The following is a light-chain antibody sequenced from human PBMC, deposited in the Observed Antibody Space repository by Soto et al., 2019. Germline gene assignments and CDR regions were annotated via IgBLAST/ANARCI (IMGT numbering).Light chain of an antibody. Sequence: IQLTQSPSSLSASVGDRVTITCRASPAIASFLAWYQQKPGTAPKLLIYGASTLQSGVPSRFSGSRSGTDYTLTIASLQPEDCATDYCQQLNGSPWTFGQGTKVEIK. CDR2: GAS. V-gene: IGKV1-9*01. J-gene: IGKJ1*01. CDR3: QQLNGSPWT. CDR1: PAIASF.